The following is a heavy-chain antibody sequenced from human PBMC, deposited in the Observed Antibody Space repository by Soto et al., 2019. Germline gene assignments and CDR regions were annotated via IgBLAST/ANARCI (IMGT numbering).Heavy chain of an antibody. CDR2: IDTYTGNP. V-gene: IGHV1-18*01. CDR1: GYTFLSYS. CDR3: ARDYALADNYGMDV. D-gene: IGHD4-17*01. J-gene: IGHJ6*02. Sequence: QVQLVQSGSEMKKTGASVKVSCKASGYTFLSYSITWVRQAPGQGLEWMGWIDTYTGNPNYEQKFQGRVTMTTGSSTSTAYMELRSLTSDGSAIYYCARDYALADNYGMDVWGQGTSVIVSS.